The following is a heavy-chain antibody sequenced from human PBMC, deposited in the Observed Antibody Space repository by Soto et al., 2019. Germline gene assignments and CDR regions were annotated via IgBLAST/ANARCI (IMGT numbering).Heavy chain of an antibody. Sequence: SVKVSCKASGGTFSSYAISWVRQAPGQGLEWMGGIIPIFGTANYAQKFQGRVTITADESTSTAYMELSSLRSEDTAVYYCASPVEMAIILVLEYYYGMDVWGQGTTVTVSS. V-gene: IGHV1-69*13. J-gene: IGHJ6*02. D-gene: IGHD2-21*01. CDR2: IIPIFGTA. CDR3: ASPVEMAIILVLEYYYGMDV. CDR1: GGTFSSYA.